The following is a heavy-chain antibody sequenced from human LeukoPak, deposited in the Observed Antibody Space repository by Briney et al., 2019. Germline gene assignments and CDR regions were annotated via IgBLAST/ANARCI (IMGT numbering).Heavy chain of an antibody. CDR2: IYYSGST. Sequence: SGTLSLTCAVSGGSISSSNWWSWVRQPPGKGLEWIGSIYYSGSTYYNPSLKSRVTISVDTSKNQFSLKLSSVTAADTAVYYCARRAVVTGAFDIWGQGTMVTVSS. D-gene: IGHD4-23*01. CDR1: GGSISSSNW. CDR3: ARRAVVTGAFDI. J-gene: IGHJ3*02. V-gene: IGHV4-4*02.